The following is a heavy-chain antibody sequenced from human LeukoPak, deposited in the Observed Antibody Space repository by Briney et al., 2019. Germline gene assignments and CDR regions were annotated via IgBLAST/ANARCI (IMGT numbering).Heavy chain of an antibody. Sequence: GGSLRLSYAASGFTFSSYAMSWVRQAPGKGLEWVSAISGSGGSTYYADSVKGRFTISRDNSKNTLYLQMNSLRAEDTAVYYCAKADALLWFGESKYYFDYWGQGTLVTVSS. CDR3: AKADALLWFGESKYYFDY. V-gene: IGHV3-23*01. D-gene: IGHD3-10*01. J-gene: IGHJ4*02. CDR2: ISGSGGST. CDR1: GFTFSSYA.